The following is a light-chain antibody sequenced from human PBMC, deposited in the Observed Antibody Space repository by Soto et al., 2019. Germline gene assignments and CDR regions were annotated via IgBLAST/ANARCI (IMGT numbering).Light chain of an antibody. CDR1: QSASSDF. V-gene: IGKV3-20*01. Sequence: EIVLTQSPGTPSLSPGERATLSCRASQSASSDFLAWYQRKPGQAPRLLIYGASTRATGIPDRFSGSGSGTDFTLTISRLEPEDFAVYDCQQYGDSPITFGQGTRLEIK. CDR3: QQYGDSPIT. J-gene: IGKJ5*01. CDR2: GAS.